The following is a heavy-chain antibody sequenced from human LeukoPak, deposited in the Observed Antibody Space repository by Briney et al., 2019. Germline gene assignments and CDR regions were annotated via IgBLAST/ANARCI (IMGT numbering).Heavy chain of an antibody. CDR3: AREEYKYGLGALDV. V-gene: IGHV3-30-3*01. CDR2: ISIDGNTQ. Sequence: AGGSLRLSCTASGFRFSAYAMQWVRQAPGKGLEWVAVISIDGNTQYYADSVRGRFSTSRDNSRNTLYLEMSSLRGEDTGIFYCAREEYKYGLGALDVWGQGTTITVSS. J-gene: IGHJ6*02. D-gene: IGHD5-18*01. CDR1: GFRFSAYA.